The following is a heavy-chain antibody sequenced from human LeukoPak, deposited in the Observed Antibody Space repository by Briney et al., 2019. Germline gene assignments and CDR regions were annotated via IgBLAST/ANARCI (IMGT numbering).Heavy chain of an antibody. CDR1: GFTFSSYW. Sequence: PGGSLRLSCAASGFTFSSYWMSWVRQAPGKGLEWVANIKQDGSEKYYVDSVKGRFTISRDNAKNSLYLQMNSLRAEDTAVYYCARDHVLGGSYYYYYYYGMDVWGQGTTVTVSS. J-gene: IGHJ6*02. D-gene: IGHD1-26*01. CDR3: ARDHVLGGSYYYYYYYGMDV. CDR2: IKQDGSEK. V-gene: IGHV3-7*01.